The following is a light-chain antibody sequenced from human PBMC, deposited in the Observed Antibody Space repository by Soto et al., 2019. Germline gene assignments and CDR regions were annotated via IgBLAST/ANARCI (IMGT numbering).Light chain of an antibody. J-gene: IGKJ1*01. CDR2: GAS. CDR3: QHYNNWPPWT. CDR1: QSISTN. V-gene: IGKV3-15*01. Sequence: IVMTQSPVTMSVSPGERATLSCRASQSISTNLAWYQQKPGKAPRLLIYGASTRATGIPARFSGGGSGTEFTLTISSLQSEDFAVYYCQHYNNWPPWTFGQGTKVETK.